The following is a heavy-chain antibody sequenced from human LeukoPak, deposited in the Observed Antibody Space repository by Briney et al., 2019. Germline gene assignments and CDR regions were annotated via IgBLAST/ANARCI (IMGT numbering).Heavy chain of an antibody. V-gene: IGHV4-39*01. D-gene: IGHD3-10*01. J-gene: IGHJ4*02. CDR2: IYYSGST. Sequence: SETLSLTCSVSGDSISRSDFYWGWIRQPPGKGLEWIGSIYYSGSTYYNPSLKSRVTISVDTSKNQFSLKLSSVTAADTAVYYCARTRYYYNSRSYGAPYYFDYWGQGTLVTVSS. CDR3: ARTRYYYNSRSYGAPYYFDY. CDR1: GDSISRSDFY.